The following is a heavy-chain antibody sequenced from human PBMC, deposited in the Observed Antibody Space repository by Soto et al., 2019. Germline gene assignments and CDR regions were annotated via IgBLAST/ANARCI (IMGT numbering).Heavy chain of an antibody. D-gene: IGHD6-6*01. Sequence: WETLSLTCTVSGGSISSYYWSWIRQPPGKGLEWIGYIYYSGSTNYNPSLKSRVTISVDTSKNQFSLKLSSVTAADTAVYYCARSRAARPGKYYYYYMDVWGKGTTVTVSS. CDR1: GGSISSYY. CDR3: ARSRAARPGKYYYYYMDV. CDR2: IYYSGST. V-gene: IGHV4-59*01. J-gene: IGHJ6*03.